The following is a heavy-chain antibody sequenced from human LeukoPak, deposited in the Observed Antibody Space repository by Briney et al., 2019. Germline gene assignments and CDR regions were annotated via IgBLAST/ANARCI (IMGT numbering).Heavy chain of an antibody. D-gene: IGHD6-6*01. V-gene: IGHV4-38-2*02. CDR1: GYSISSGYY. J-gene: IGHJ5*02. CDR3: ARDVASQDSSSAP. Sequence: SGTLSRTCTVSGYSISSGYYWGWIRRPPGKGLEWIGSIYHSGSTYYNPSLKSRVTISVDTSKNQFSLKLSSVTAADTAVYYCARDVASQDSSSAPWGQGTLVTVSS. CDR2: IYHSGST.